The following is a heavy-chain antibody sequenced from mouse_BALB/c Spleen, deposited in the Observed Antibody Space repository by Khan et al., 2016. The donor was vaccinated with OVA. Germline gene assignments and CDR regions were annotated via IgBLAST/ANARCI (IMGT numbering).Heavy chain of an antibody. D-gene: IGHD1-1*01. J-gene: IGHJ4*01. V-gene: IGHV1S41*01. Sequence: DLVKPGASLKLSCKASGYSFTSYWINWIKQRPGQGLEWLGRIGPGSSNAYSNDMFTDKATLTVDTSTNTAYIQLSSLSSEDSDDYVYACERYYERSCYAMDYWGQGTSVTVSA. CDR2: IGPGSSNA. CDR1: GYSFTSYW. CDR3: ACERYYERSCYAMDY.